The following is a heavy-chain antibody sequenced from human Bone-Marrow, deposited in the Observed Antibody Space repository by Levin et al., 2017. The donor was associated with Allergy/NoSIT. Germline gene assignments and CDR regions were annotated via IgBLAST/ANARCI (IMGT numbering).Heavy chain of an antibody. V-gene: IGHV3-64D*06. D-gene: IGHD2-21*01. Sequence: AGGSLRLSCSASGFTFSSYAMHWVRQAPGKGLEYVSAISSNGGSTYYADSVKGRFTISRDNSKNTLYLQMSSLRAEDTAVYYCVKHPNCGGDCSTYWYFDLWGRGTLVTVSS. CDR1: GFTFSSYA. CDR2: ISSNGGST. J-gene: IGHJ2*01. CDR3: VKHPNCGGDCSTYWYFDL.